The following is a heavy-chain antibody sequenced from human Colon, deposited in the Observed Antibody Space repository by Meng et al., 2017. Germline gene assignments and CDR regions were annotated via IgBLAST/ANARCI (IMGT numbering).Heavy chain of an antibody. D-gene: IGHD1-26*01. V-gene: IGHV1-8*01. CDR2: INPNSGET. CDR3: ARGIWEGFDY. CDR1: GYTFPALD. Sequence: QVQLLQSGAEVKKPGASVRVSCKASGYTFPALDINWVRQATGQGLEWMGWINPNSGETGYAQKFQGRFTMTRDTSISTFYMELSSLTSDDTAVYYCARGIWEGFDYWGQGALVTVSS. J-gene: IGHJ4*02.